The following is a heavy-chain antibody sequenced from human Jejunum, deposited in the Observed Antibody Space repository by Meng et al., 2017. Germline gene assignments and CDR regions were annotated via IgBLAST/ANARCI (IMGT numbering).Heavy chain of an antibody. CDR3: AKYAREPEF. D-gene: IGHD1-14*01. V-gene: IGHV3-7*03. CDR1: GLTFSFFW. Sequence: EVEVVQSGGVLVTPGESMRLNCEASGLTFSFFWMTWVRQSPGKGLEWVATINEDGSDKRYVDSVKGRFTISRDNDKESIFLQMNSLRVEDSAMYYCAKYAREPEFWGQGTLVTVSS. CDR2: INEDGSDK. J-gene: IGHJ4*02.